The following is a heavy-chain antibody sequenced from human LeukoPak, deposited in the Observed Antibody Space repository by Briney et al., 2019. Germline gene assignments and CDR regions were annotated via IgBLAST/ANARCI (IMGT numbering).Heavy chain of an antibody. V-gene: IGHV3-53*05. CDR1: GFLFSSNY. D-gene: IGHD3-10*01. CDR3: VKDRTGTYTLDY. CDR2: LYRGGST. J-gene: IGHJ4*02. Sequence: GGSLRLSCAASGFLFSSNYMSWVRRAPGTGLEWVSVLYRGGSTYYADSVTGRFTISSDNSKNTLNLQMNSLRAEDTAVYYCVKDRTGTYTLDYWGQGTLVTVSS.